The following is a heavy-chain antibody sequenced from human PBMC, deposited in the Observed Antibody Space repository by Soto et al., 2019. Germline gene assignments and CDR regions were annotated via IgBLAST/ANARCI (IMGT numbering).Heavy chain of an antibody. D-gene: IGHD3-9*01. CDR1: GFTFSSYS. CDR3: ARDLGPPGPSARQPDTYYYYGMDV. Sequence: GGSLRLSCAASGFTFSSYSMNWVRQAPGKGLEWVSYISSSSSTIYYADSVKGRFTISRDNAKNSLYLQMNSLRDEDTAVYYCARDLGPPGPSARQPDTYYYYGMDVWGQGTTVTVSS. J-gene: IGHJ6*02. CDR2: ISSSSSTI. V-gene: IGHV3-48*02.